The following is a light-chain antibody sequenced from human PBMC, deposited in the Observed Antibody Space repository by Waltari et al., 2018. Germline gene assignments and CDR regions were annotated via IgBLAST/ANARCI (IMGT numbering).Light chain of an antibody. CDR1: SSDVGAYDY. J-gene: IGLJ2*01. Sequence: QSALPQPPSASGSPGQSVTISCTGTSSDVGAYDYVSWYQQHPGKAPKFIIYDVNKRPSGVPDRFSGSKSGNTASLTVSGLQAEDEADYYCSSYGGSNNFAVFGGGTKLTVL. V-gene: IGLV2-8*01. CDR3: SSYGGSNNFAV. CDR2: DVN.